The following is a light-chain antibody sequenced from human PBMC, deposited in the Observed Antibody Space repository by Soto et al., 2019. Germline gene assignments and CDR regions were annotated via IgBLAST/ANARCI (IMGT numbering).Light chain of an antibody. J-gene: IGLJ3*02. CDR2: EVI. CDR1: SSDIGGYNY. Sequence: QSALTQPASVSGSPGQSITISCTATSSDIGGYNYVSWYQQHPGKAPKVMIYEVIKRPSGVSNRFSGSKSGNTASLTISGLQAEDEAHDYCSSYTSSSTLVFGGGTKVTVL. CDR3: SSYTSSSTLV. V-gene: IGLV2-14*03.